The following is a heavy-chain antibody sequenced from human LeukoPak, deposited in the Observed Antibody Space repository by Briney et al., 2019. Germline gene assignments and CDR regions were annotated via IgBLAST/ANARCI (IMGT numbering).Heavy chain of an antibody. V-gene: IGHV4-59*01. Sequence: SETLSLTCTVSGGSISSYYWSWIRQPPGKGLEWIGYIYYSGSTNYNPSLKSRVTISVDTSKNQFSLKLSSVTAADTAVYYCARTLGGTYCSSTSCYAYEYNWFDPWGQGTLVTVSS. J-gene: IGHJ5*02. CDR1: GGSISSYY. CDR2: IYYSGST. CDR3: ARTLGGTYCSSTSCYAYEYNWFDP. D-gene: IGHD2-2*01.